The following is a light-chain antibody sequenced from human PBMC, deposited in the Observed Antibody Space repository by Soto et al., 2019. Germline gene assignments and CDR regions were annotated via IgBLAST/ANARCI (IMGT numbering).Light chain of an antibody. CDR2: GSS. Sequence: EIVMTQSPATLSVSPGERATLSCRASQSVSSNLAWYQQKPGQTPRLLISGSSTRATGIPARFSGSGSGTECTFTISSLQSEDFAVYYCQQYNNWPPATFGHGTKVDIK. CDR3: QQYNNWPPAT. V-gene: IGKV3-15*01. J-gene: IGKJ1*01. CDR1: QSVSSN.